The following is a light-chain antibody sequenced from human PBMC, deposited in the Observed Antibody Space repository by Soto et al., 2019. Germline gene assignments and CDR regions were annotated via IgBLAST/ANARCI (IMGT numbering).Light chain of an antibody. J-gene: IGKJ3*01. Sequence: EIVLTQSPGTLSLSPGERATLSCRASQSVDSSHLAWYQQKPGQTPRLLIYGASTRAAGIPARFSGSGSGTDFTLTITSLQSEDFAVYYCQQYNNWPPFTFGPGTKVDIK. CDR1: QSVDSSH. CDR2: GAS. CDR3: QQYNNWPPFT. V-gene: IGKV3-15*01.